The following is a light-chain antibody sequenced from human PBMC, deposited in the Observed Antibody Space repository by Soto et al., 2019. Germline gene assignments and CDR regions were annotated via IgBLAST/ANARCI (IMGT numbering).Light chain of an antibody. Sequence: QSALTQPASVSGSPGQSITISCTGTSSDVGNYNFVSWYQQYPGKAPKLIIYEVFSRPSGISHRFSGSKSGNTASLTISGLQTEDEADYYCSSFTSSNTLVFGGGTKLTVL. CDR2: EVF. CDR1: SSDVGNYNF. V-gene: IGLV2-14*01. CDR3: SSFTSSNTLV. J-gene: IGLJ2*01.